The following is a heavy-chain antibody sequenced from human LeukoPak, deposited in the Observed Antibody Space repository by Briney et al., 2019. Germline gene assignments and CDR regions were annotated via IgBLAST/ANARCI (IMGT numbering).Heavy chain of an antibody. Sequence: SETLSLTCTVSGGSISSYYWSWIRQPPGKGLEWIGYIFYSGSTNYNPPLKSRVTISVDTSKNQFSLKPYSVTAADTAVYYCAREGYCSGGTCSNWFDPWGQGTLVTVSS. V-gene: IGHV4-59*01. CDR1: GGSISSYY. D-gene: IGHD2-15*01. CDR2: IFYSGST. J-gene: IGHJ5*02. CDR3: AREGYCSGGTCSNWFDP.